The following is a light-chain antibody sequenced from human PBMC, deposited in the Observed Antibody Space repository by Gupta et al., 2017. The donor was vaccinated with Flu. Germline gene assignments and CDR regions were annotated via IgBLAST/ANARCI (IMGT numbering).Light chain of an antibody. Sequence: QSALIQPASVSGSPGQSITISCTGTSSDVGGYNYVAWYQQHPGKTPKLMIYAVTNRPSGVSNRFSGSKSGNTASLTISGLQAEDEADYYCCSHRSDRVYVFGSRTKVTV. CDR2: AVT. CDR1: SSDVGGYNY. J-gene: IGLJ1*01. V-gene: IGLV2-14*01. CDR3: CSHRSDRVYV.